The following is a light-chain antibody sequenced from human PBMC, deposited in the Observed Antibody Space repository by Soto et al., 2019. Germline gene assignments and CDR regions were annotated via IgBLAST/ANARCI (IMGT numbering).Light chain of an antibody. CDR3: QTCGTGISV. J-gene: IGLJ2*01. CDR2: VNSDGRH. CDR1: SGHNSYA. V-gene: IGLV4-69*01. Sequence: QLVLTQSPSASASLGASVKLTCTLSSGHNSYAIAWHQQQPEKGPRYLMKVNSDGRHSKGDGIPDRFSCSSSGAERYLTISSLQSEADADYYCQTCGTGISVFGGGTKLNV.